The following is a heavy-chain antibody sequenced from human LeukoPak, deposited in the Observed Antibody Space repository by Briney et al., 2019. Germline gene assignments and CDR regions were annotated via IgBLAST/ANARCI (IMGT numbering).Heavy chain of an antibody. V-gene: IGHV4-39*01. J-gene: IGHJ4*01. CDR3: ARQLRTAAADTRGYFEY. Sequence: SETLSLTCSVSGGSISNADYYWGWIRQAPGKGLEWIGSIFYGERNHYNPSLKSRATMSVDTSKNQFSLKLTSVTAADAAMYYCARQLRTAAADTRGYFEYWGQGAVVTVSS. CDR1: GGSISNADYY. CDR2: IFYGERN. D-gene: IGHD6-13*01.